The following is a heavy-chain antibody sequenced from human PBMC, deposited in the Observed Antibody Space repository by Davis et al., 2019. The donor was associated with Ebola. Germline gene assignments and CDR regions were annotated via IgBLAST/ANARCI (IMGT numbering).Heavy chain of an antibody. D-gene: IGHD3-22*01. CDR3: ARAYYDSSGYRRKYFQH. V-gene: IGHV1-18*04. CDR1: GYTFTSYG. Sequence: ASVKVSCKASGYTFTSYGISWVRQAPGQGLEWMGWISAYNGNTNYAQKFQGRVTMTRDTSISTAYMELSRLRSDDTAVYYCARAYYDSSGYRRKYFQHWGQGTLVTVSS. J-gene: IGHJ1*01. CDR2: ISAYNGNT.